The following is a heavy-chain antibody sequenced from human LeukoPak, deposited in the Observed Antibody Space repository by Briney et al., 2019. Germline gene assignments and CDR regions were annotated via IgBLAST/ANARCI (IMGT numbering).Heavy chain of an antibody. CDR3: ARGSKSDILTPYAFDY. Sequence: SETLSLTCTVSGGSISSSSYYWGWIRQPPGKGLEWIGSIYYSGSTYYNPSLKSRVTISVDTSKNQFSLKLSSVTAADTAVYYCARGSKSDILTPYAFDYWGQGTLVTVSS. D-gene: IGHD3-9*01. CDR2: IYYSGST. CDR1: GGSISSSSYY. V-gene: IGHV4-39*07. J-gene: IGHJ4*02.